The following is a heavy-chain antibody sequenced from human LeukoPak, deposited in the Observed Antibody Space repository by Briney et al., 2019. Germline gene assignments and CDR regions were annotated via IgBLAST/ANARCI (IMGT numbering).Heavy chain of an antibody. CDR2: IKSKTDGGTT. J-gene: IGHJ3*02. D-gene: IGHD6-13*01. Sequence: GGSLRLSCAASDFTLTNARVNWIRQAPGEGLEWVSRIKSKTDGGTTDFAAPVNGRFTISRDDSTNTVYLQMDSLKTEDTAVYYCIIAPGLFAFETWGQGTMVTVSS. CDR1: DFTLTNAR. V-gene: IGHV3-15*07. CDR3: IIAPGLFAFET.